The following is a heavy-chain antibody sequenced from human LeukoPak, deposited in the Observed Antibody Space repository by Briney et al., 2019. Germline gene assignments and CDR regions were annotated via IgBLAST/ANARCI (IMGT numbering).Heavy chain of an antibody. Sequence: GGSLRLSCAASGFTFSNHGMHWVRQAPGKGLEWVAFIWYDGSDKYYADSVKGRFIISRDRSQSALYLQMNSLRAEDTAVYYCARDRHSSVDYWGQGTLVTVSS. CDR2: IWYDGSDK. CDR3: ARDRHSSVDY. J-gene: IGHJ4*02. CDR1: GFTFSNHG. V-gene: IGHV3-30*02. D-gene: IGHD3-22*01.